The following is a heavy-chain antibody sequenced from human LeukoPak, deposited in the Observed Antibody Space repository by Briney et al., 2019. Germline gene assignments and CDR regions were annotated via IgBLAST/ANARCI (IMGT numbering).Heavy chain of an antibody. CDR2: IYYSGST. D-gene: IGHD3-16*02. V-gene: IGHV4-59*01. CDR1: GGSISSYY. CDR3: ARDPLRNVFDI. Sequence: SETLSITCTVPGGSISSYYWSWIRQPPGKGLEWIGYIYYSGSTNYNPSLKSRVTISVDTSKNQFSLKLSSVTAADTAVYYCARDPLRNVFDIWGQGTMVTVSS. J-gene: IGHJ3*02.